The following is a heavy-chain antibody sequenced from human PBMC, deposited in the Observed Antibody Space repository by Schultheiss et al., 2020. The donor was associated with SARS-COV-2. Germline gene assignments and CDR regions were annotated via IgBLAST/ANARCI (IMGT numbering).Heavy chain of an antibody. CDR3: ARLRDFNWFDL. J-gene: IGHJ5*02. V-gene: IGHV4-39*07. Sequence: SQTLSLTCTVSGGSISSSSYYWGWIRQPPGKGLEWIGSIYHSGSTYYNPSLKSRVTMSVDMSNDQFSLKLTSVTAADTAVYYCARLRDFNWFDLWGQGTLVTVSS. CDR1: GGSISSSSYY. D-gene: IGHD5-24*01. CDR2: IYHSGST.